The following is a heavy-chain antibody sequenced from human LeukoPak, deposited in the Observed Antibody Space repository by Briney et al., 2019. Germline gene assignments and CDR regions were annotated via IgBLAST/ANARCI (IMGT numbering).Heavy chain of an antibody. V-gene: IGHV3-7*01. CDR2: INQDGSEK. D-gene: IGHD6-19*01. CDR1: GFTFDTYW. Sequence: PGGSLRLSCAASGFTFDTYWMNWLRQAPGKGLEWVANINQDGSEKYYVDSVRGRFTISRDNAKNSLYLQMNSLRAEDTAVYYCARDXWLWPDXGQGTLVTVSS. J-gene: IGHJ4*02. CDR3: ARDXWLWPD.